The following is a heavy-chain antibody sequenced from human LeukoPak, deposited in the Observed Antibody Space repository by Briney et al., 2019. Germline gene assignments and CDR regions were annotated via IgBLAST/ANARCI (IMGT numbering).Heavy chain of an antibody. J-gene: IGHJ4*02. D-gene: IGHD3-3*01. V-gene: IGHV1-2*06. Sequence: ASVKVSCKASGYTFTGYYMHWVRQAPGQGLEWMGRINPNSGGTNYAQKFQGRVTMTRDTSISTAYMELSRLRSDDTAVYYCARGRSPSLRLLDSPLGYWGQGTLVTVSS. CDR3: ARGRSPSLRLLDSPLGY. CDR2: INPNSGGT. CDR1: GYTFTGYY.